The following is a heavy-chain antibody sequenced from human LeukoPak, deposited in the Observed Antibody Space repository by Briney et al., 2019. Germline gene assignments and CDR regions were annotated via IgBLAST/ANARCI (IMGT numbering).Heavy chain of an antibody. D-gene: IGHD2-21*02. J-gene: IGHJ4*02. V-gene: IGHV4-30-4*01. CDR2: IYYSGST. CDR3: ASSPAYCGGDCYPEN. Sequence: SQTLSLTCTVSGGSISSGDYYWSWIRQPPGKGLEWIGYIYYSGSTYYNPSLKSRVTISVDTSKNQFSLKLSSVTAADTAVYYCASSPAYCGGDCYPENWGQGTLVTVSS. CDR1: GGSISSGDYY.